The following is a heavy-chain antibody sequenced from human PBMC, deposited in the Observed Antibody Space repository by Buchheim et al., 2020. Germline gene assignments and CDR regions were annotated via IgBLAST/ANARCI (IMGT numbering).Heavy chain of an antibody. V-gene: IGHV3-30-3*01. CDR1: GFTFSSYA. CDR3: ARILAYCGGDCGY. CDR2: ISYDGSNK. J-gene: IGHJ4*02. D-gene: IGHD2-21*02. Sequence: QVQLVESGGGVVQPGRSLRLSCAASGFTFSSYAMHWDRQAPGKGLEWVAVISYDGSNKYYADSVKGRFTISRDNSKNTLYLQMNSLRAEDTAVYYCARILAYCGGDCGYWGQGTL.